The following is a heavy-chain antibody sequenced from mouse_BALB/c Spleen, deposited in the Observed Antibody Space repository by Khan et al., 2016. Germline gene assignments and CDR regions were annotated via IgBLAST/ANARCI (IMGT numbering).Heavy chain of an antibody. V-gene: IGHV3-2*02. J-gene: IGHJ4*01. D-gene: IGHD2-1*01. Sequence: EVQLQESGPGLVKPSQSLSLTCTVTGYSITSDYAWNWIRQFPGKKLEWMGYISYSGSTSYNPSLKSRISITRDTSKNKFFLHINSLTTEDTATYYCARRNGNYEGNAMDYWGQGTSVTVSS. CDR1: GYSITSDYA. CDR2: ISYSGST. CDR3: ARRNGNYEGNAMDY.